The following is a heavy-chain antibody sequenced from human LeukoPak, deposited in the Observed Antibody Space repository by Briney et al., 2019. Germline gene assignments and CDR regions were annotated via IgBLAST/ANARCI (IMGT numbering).Heavy chain of an antibody. V-gene: IGHV1-46*01. CDR3: ARELPSPNDHHYFDY. D-gene: IGHD1-1*01. CDR1: GYTFTSYY. J-gene: IGHJ4*02. CDR2: INPSGGST. Sequence: ASVKVSCKASGYTFTSYYMHWVRQAPGQGLGWMGIINPSGGSTTYAQKFQGRVTMTRNTSKSTAYMELSGLTSEDTAVYYCARELPSPNDHHYFDYWGQGTLVTVSS.